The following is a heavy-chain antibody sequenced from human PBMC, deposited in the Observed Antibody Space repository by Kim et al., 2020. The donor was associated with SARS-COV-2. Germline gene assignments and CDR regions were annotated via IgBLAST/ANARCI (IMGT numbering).Heavy chain of an antibody. Sequence: SETLSLTCTVSGGSISSYYWSWIRQPPGKGLEWIGYIYYSGSTNYNPSLKSRVTISVDTSKNQFSLKLSSVTAADTAVYYCARAYDILTGFDLWGRGTLVTVSS. D-gene: IGHD3-9*01. V-gene: IGHV4-59*13. CDR2: IYYSGST. J-gene: IGHJ2*01. CDR3: ARAYDILTGFDL. CDR1: GGSISSYY.